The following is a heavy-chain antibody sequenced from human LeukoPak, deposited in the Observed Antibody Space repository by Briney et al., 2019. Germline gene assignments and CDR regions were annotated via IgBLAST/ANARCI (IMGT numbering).Heavy chain of an antibody. CDR2: IRGDGGAT. D-gene: IGHD3-10*01. CDR1: GFTFDDYS. J-gene: IGHJ4*02. V-gene: IGHV3-43*02. Sequence: GGSLRLSXAASGFTFDDYSIYWVRQAPGKGLEWVSLIRGDGGATYYADSVKGRFTISRDNSKNSLYLQMNSLRTDDTALYYCAKENMVRGVVSYWGQGTLVTVSS. CDR3: AKENMVRGVVSY.